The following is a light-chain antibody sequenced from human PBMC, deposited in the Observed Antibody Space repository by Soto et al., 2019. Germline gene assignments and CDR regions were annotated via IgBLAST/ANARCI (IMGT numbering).Light chain of an antibody. V-gene: IGLV2-8*01. CDR1: SSDVGGYNY. J-gene: IGLJ1*01. CDR3: SSYAGSSNV. CDR2: EVN. Sequence: QSALTQPPSASGSPGQSVAISCTGTSSDVGGYNYVSWYQQHPGKAPKLMIYEVNKRPSGVPDRFSGSKSGNTASLTVSGLQAEDEADYYCSSYAGSSNVLGTGPKVTVL.